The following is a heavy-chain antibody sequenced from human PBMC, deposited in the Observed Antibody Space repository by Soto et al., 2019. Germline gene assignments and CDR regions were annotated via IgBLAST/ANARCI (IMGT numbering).Heavy chain of an antibody. CDR2: ISYDGSNK. V-gene: IGHV3-30*18. J-gene: IGHJ6*02. CDR1: GFTFSSYG. CDR3: AKTTLGCSSTSCYIDYYYGMDV. D-gene: IGHD2-2*02. Sequence: PGGSLRLSCAASGFTFSSYGMHWVRQAPDKGLEWVAVISYDGSNKYYAASVKGRFTISRDNSKNTLYLQVNSLRAEDTAVYYCAKTTLGCSSTSCYIDYYYGMDVWGQGTTVTVSS.